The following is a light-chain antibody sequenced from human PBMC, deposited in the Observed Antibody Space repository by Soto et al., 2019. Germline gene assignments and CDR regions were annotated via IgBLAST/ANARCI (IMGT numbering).Light chain of an antibody. CDR1: QSIGAY. Sequence: DIQMTQSPSSLSASVGDRVTITCRASQSIGAYINWYQQKPGRAPKLLMYASSNLQSGVPSRFSGSGSGTDSTLTISGLQSEDFATYYCQQSYSTPYTFGQGTKLDIK. V-gene: IGKV1-39*01. J-gene: IGKJ2*01. CDR2: ASS. CDR3: QQSYSTPYT.